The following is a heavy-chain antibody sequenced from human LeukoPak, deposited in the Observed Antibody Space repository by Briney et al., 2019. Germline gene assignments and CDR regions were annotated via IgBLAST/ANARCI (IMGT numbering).Heavy chain of an antibody. CDR1: GYTFTTYD. Sequence: GASVKVSFKASGYTFTTYDISGVRQAPGQGPEWMGGINTHTGDTRYGQKVQGRVTMTTDTSTSTASMYLRSLEPDATAVYFCARGPGGCSGGSCPHDYWGQGTLVTVSS. V-gene: IGHV1-18*01. D-gene: IGHD2-15*01. CDR2: INTHTGDT. J-gene: IGHJ4*02. CDR3: ARGPGGCSGGSCPHDY.